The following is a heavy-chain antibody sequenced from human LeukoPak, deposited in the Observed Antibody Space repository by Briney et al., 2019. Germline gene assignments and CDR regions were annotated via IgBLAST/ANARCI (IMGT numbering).Heavy chain of an antibody. J-gene: IGHJ4*02. D-gene: IGHD3-10*01. Sequence: GGSLRLSCTASGFTFSNYWMGWVRQAPGKGLEWVANIKQDGSEKYYVDSVKGRFTISRDNAKNSLYLQMNSLRAEDTAVYYCARRITMVRGVEDWGQGTLVTVSS. CDR2: IKQDGSEK. V-gene: IGHV3-7*01. CDR1: GFTFSNYW. CDR3: ARRITMVRGVED.